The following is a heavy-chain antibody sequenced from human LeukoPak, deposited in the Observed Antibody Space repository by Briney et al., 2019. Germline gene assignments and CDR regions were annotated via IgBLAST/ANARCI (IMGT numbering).Heavy chain of an antibody. CDR2: ITSDGGRT. J-gene: IGHJ4*02. Sequence: GGSLTLSCAASGFTFTDYWIHWIRQAPGTGLMWVSHITSDGGRTDYADSVRGRFTMTRDNAKNTVYLQMNSLRVDVTAVYYCATDNWGPDHWGQGTLVTVSS. D-gene: IGHD7-27*01. CDR1: GFTFTDYW. CDR3: ATDNWGPDH. V-gene: IGHV3-74*01.